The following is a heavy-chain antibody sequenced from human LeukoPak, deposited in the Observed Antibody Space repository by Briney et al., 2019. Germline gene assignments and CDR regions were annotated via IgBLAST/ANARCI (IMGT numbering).Heavy chain of an antibody. CDR2: ISGSGGRT. Sequence: PGGSLRLSCADSGFTFSSYAMSWVRRAPGKGLEWVSAISGSGGRTYYADSVKGRFTISRDNSKNTLYLQMNSLRAEDTAVYYCAKDGTVVTLYYFDYWGQGTLVTVSS. J-gene: IGHJ4*02. D-gene: IGHD4-23*01. V-gene: IGHV3-23*01. CDR3: AKDGTVVTLYYFDY. CDR1: GFTFSSYA.